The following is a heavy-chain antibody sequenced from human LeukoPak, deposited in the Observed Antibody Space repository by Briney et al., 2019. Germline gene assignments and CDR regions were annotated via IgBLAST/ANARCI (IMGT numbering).Heavy chain of an antibody. J-gene: IGHJ4*02. V-gene: IGHV1-69*01. CDR2: IIPFFGSA. CDR1: GGTFSSYT. Sequence: GASVKVSCKASGGTFSSYTIAWVRQAPGQGLEWLGGIIPFFGSANYAQKFQGRVTITADESTSTAFMELSSLRSEDTAVYYCATPPTGTTTTGEYNFDSXGQGTLVTVSX. CDR3: ATPPTGTTTTGEYNFDS. D-gene: IGHD1-1*01.